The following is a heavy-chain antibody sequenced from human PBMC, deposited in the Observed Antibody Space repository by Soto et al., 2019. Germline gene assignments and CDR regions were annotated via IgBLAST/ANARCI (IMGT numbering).Heavy chain of an antibody. CDR3: AREVVSWYYFDS. D-gene: IGHD6-13*01. CDR2: LAWDDDE. Sequence: QITLKESGPTLVEPTQTLTLTCTVSGFSLITSGVGVGWIRQPPGKALEWLALLAWDDDERYSRSLKNRLTVTKDTSKNQVVLTMTDMGPEDTATYFCAREVVSWYYFDSWCQGTLVTVPS. V-gene: IGHV2-5*02. J-gene: IGHJ4*02. CDR1: GFSLITSGVG.